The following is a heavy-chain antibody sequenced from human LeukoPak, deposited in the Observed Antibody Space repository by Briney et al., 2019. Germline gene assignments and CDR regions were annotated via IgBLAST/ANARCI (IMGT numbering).Heavy chain of an antibody. D-gene: IGHD3-10*01. V-gene: IGHV3-7*03. J-gene: IGHJ5*02. CDR2: IRQDGIEK. Sequence: PGGSLRLSCAASGFTFSRYWMTWVRQAPGKGLEWVANIRQDGIEKNYVDSVKGRFTISRDSANNSLYLQMNGLRAEDTAVYYCARKTYGSEFYVDHWGQGTLVTVSS. CDR1: GFTFSRYW. CDR3: ARKTYGSEFYVDH.